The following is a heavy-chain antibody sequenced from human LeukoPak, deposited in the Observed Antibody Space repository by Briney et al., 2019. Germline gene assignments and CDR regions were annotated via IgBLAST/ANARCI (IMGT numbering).Heavy chain of an antibody. J-gene: IGHJ5*02. CDR1: GFTFSSYS. CDR2: ISSSSYI. D-gene: IGHD4-23*01. V-gene: IGHV3-21*01. CDR3: ARDRAPVVTPNWFDP. Sequence: GGSMRLSCAASGFTFSSYSMNWVRQAPGKGLEWVSSISSSSYIYYADSVKSRFTISRDNAKNSLYLQMNSLRAEDTAVYYCARDRAPVVTPNWFDPWGQGTLVTVSS.